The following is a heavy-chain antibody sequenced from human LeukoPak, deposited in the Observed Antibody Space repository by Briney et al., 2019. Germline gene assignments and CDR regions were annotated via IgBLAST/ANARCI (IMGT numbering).Heavy chain of an antibody. V-gene: IGHV3-30-3*01. CDR2: ISYDGSNK. Sequence: GGSLRLSCAASGFTFSSYAMSWVRQAPGKGLEWVAVISYDGSNKYYADSVKGRFTISRDNSKNTLYLQMNSLRAEDTAVYYCAGVQDYGGNSGFDYWGQGTLVTVSS. CDR1: GFTFSSYA. D-gene: IGHD4-23*01. CDR3: AGVQDYGGNSGFDY. J-gene: IGHJ4*02.